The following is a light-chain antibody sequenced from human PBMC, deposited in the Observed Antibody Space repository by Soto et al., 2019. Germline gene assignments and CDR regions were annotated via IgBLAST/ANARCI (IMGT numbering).Light chain of an antibody. Sequence: DIQMTQSPSTLSASVGDRVTITCRASQSISTWLAWYQQEPGKAPKLLIHKPSSLQIGVPSRFSGSGSGTDFTLKIISLHPDDYGTYYCRKNNSYSPTFGQGTSVEIK. CDR3: RKNNSYSPT. CDR2: KPS. J-gene: IGKJ1*01. CDR1: QSISTW. V-gene: IGKV1-5*03.